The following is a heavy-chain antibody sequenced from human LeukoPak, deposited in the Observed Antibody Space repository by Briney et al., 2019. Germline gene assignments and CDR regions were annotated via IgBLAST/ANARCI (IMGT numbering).Heavy chain of an antibody. D-gene: IGHD3-3*01. Sequence: GGSLRLSCEASGFTFSSYSMNWSRQAPGKGLEWVSSISSSSSYIYYADSVMGRFTISRDNAKNSLYLQMKSLRAEDTAVYYCARDLMGEDYDFWSGYYYFDYWGQGTLVTVSS. CDR2: ISSSSSYI. V-gene: IGHV3-21*01. CDR1: GFTFSSYS. CDR3: ARDLMGEDYDFWSGYYYFDY. J-gene: IGHJ4*02.